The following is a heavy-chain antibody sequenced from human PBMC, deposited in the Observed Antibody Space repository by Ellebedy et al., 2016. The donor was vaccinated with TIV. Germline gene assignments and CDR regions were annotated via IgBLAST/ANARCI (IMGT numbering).Heavy chain of an antibody. Sequence: SVKVSCKASGGIFRSNAISWVRQAPGQGLEWMGGIIAIFGTANYAQKFQGRVTITADESTSTAYMELSSLTADDTAVYYCARYSGYHFRGNYFDYWGQGTLVTVSS. CDR1: GGIFRSNA. CDR2: IIAIFGTA. D-gene: IGHD5-12*01. V-gene: IGHV1-69*13. CDR3: ARYSGYHFRGNYFDY. J-gene: IGHJ4*02.